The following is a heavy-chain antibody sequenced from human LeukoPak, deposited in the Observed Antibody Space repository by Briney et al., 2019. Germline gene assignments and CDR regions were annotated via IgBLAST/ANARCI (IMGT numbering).Heavy chain of an antibody. Sequence: GGSLRLSCAASGFTFSTYAMSWVRQAPGKGLEWVSGIVGSDGSIYYADSVKGRFTISRDNSKNTLYLQMNSLRAEDTAVYYCAKARTTVTAMDYWGQGTLVTVSS. CDR1: GFTFSTYA. CDR2: IVGSDGSI. V-gene: IGHV3-23*01. D-gene: IGHD4-17*01. J-gene: IGHJ4*02. CDR3: AKARTTVTAMDY.